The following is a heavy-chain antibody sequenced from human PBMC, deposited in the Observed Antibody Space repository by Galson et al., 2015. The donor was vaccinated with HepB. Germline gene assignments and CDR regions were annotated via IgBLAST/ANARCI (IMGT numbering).Heavy chain of an antibody. CDR3: AREGGWGLRLGYFDY. CDR2: IYHSGST. D-gene: IGHD3-16*01. J-gene: IGHJ4*02. CDR1: GYSISSGYY. Sequence: SETLSLTCTVSGYSISSGYYWGWIRQPPGKGLEWIGSIYHSGSTYYNPSLKSRVAISVDTSKNQFSLKLSSVTAADTAVYYCAREGGWGLRLGYFDYWGQGTLVTVSS. V-gene: IGHV4-38-2*02.